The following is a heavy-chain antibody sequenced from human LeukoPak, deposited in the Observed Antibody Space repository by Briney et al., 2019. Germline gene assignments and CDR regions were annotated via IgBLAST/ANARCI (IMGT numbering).Heavy chain of an antibody. CDR2: ITWNGGTI. V-gene: IGHV3-9*01. J-gene: IGHJ4*02. CDR3: ARARGTRTDY. CDR1: GFIDDFA. Sequence: GRSLRLSCAASGFIDDFAMHWVRQAPGKGLEWVSGITWNGGTIDYADSVKGRFTISRDNAKNSLYLQMNSLRAEDTALYYCARARGTRTDYWGQGTLVTVSS. D-gene: IGHD1-1*01.